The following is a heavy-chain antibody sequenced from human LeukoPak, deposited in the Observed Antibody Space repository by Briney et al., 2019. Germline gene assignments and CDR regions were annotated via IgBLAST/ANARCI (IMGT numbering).Heavy chain of an antibody. CDR3: AGLYGGDAFDI. V-gene: IGHV4-34*01. Sequence: PSETLSLTCAVYGGSFSGYYWSWIRQPPGKGLEWIEEINHGGSTNYNPSLRSRVTISVDTSKNQFSLKLSSVTAADTAVYYCAGLYGGDAFDIWGQGTMVTVSS. D-gene: IGHD4-23*01. J-gene: IGHJ3*02. CDR2: INHGGST. CDR1: GGSFSGYY.